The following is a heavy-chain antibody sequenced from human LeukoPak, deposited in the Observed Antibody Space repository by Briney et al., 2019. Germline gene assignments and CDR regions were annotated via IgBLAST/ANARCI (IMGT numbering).Heavy chain of an antibody. CDR3: ARDPPYYYDSSAYLDY. Sequence: SETLSLTCTVSGGSISSSSYYWGWIRQPPGKGLEWIGSIYHSGSTYYNPSLKSRVTISVDTSKNQFSLKLISVTAADTAVYYCARDPPYYYDSSAYLDYWGQGTLVTVSS. J-gene: IGHJ4*02. CDR2: IYHSGST. D-gene: IGHD3-22*01. V-gene: IGHV4-39*07. CDR1: GGSISSSSYY.